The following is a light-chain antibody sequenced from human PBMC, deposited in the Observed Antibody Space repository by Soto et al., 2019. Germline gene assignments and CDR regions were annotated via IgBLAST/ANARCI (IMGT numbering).Light chain of an antibody. CDR2: AAS. CDR1: QNIDNY. V-gene: IGKV1-39*01. CDR3: QQSYNSPPYT. J-gene: IGKJ2*01. Sequence: DIQMTQFPSSLSASVGDSVTITCRASQNIDNYLNWYQHRPGEAPTLLIYAASTLRRGVPSRFTGSGSGTYFPLTITGLQPEDFASYYCQQSYNSPPYTFGQGTKLEIK.